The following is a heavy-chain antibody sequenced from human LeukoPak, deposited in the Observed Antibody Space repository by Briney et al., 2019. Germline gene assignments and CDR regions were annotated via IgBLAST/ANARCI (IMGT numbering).Heavy chain of an antibody. CDR2: INPNSGGT. CDR3: ARFFSRPRYFDY. Sequence: ASVKVSCKASGYTFTGYYTHWVRQAPGQGLEWMGWINPNSGGTNYAQKFQGRVTMTRDTSISTAYMELSRLRSDDTAVYYCARFFSRPRYFDYWGQGTLVTVSS. CDR1: GYTFTGYY. V-gene: IGHV1-2*02. J-gene: IGHJ4*02. D-gene: IGHD6-6*01.